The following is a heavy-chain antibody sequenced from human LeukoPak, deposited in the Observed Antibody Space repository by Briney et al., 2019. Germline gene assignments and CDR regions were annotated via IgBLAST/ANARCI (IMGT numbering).Heavy chain of an antibody. V-gene: IGHV3-23*01. D-gene: IGHD3-3*01. CDR3: AKQLRVTIFGVVTLDAFDI. J-gene: IGHJ3*02. CDR2: ISGSGGST. CDR1: GFTFSSYA. Sequence: GGSLRLSCAASGFTFSSYAMSWVRQAPGKGLEWVSAISGSGGSTYYADSVEGRFTISRDNSKNTLYLQMNSLRAEDTAVYYCAKQLRVTIFGVVTLDAFDIWGQGTMVTVSS.